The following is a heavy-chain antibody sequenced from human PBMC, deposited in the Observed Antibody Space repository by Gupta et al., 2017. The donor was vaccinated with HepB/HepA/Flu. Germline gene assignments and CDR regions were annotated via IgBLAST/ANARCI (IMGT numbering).Heavy chain of an antibody. CDR1: GFTFSSYA. D-gene: IGHD3-16*01. J-gene: IGHJ4*02. CDR3: AKGSDWGHFDY. Sequence: EVQLLESGGGLVQPGGSLRLSCAASGFTFSSYAMSWVRQAPGKGLEWVSAISGSGGSKYYADSVKGRFTTSRDNAKNTLYLQMNSLRAEDTAVYYCAKGSDWGHFDYWGQGTLVTVSS. CDR2: ISGSGGSK. V-gene: IGHV3-23*01.